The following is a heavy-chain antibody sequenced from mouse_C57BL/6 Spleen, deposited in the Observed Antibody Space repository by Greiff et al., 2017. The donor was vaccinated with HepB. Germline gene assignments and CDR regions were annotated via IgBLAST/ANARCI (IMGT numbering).Heavy chain of an antibody. V-gene: IGHV1-55*01. CDR2: IYPGSGST. D-gene: IGHD2-3*01. CDR1: GYTFTSYW. Sequence: VQLQQPGAELVKPGASVKMSCKASGYTFTSYWITWVKQRPGQGLEWIGDIYPGSGSTNYNEKFKSKATLTVDTSSSTAYMQLSSLTSEDSAVYYCARWGYWTNDGYYYVDYWGQGTTLTVSS. CDR3: ARWGYWTNDGYYYVDY. J-gene: IGHJ2*01.